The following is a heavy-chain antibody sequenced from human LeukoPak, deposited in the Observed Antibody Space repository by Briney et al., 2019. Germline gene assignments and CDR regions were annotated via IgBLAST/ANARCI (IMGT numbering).Heavy chain of an antibody. CDR3: ARADYYDNSGYYPLLDY. J-gene: IGHJ4*02. V-gene: IGHV3-30-3*01. D-gene: IGHD3-22*01. CDR1: GFTFSSYA. Sequence: PGGSLRLSCAASGFTFSSYAMHWVRQAPGKGLEWVAVISYDGSNKYYADSVKGRFTISRDNSKNTLYLQMNSLRAEDTAVYYCARADYYDNSGYYPLLDYWGQGTLVTVSS. CDR2: ISYDGSNK.